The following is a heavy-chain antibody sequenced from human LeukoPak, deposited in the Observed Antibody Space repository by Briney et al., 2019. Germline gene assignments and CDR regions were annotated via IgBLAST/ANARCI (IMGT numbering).Heavy chain of an antibody. Sequence: GGSLRLSCAASGFTVSDNYMSRVRQAPGKGLEWVSTVYSGGLTYYADPVKGRFTISRDNSKNTLYLQMSSLRAEDTAVYYCVRDRWPGLGDFWGQGTTVTVPS. CDR1: GFTVSDNY. J-gene: IGHJ6*02. D-gene: IGHD6-19*01. V-gene: IGHV3-66*01. CDR3: VRDRWPGLGDF. CDR2: VYSGGLT.